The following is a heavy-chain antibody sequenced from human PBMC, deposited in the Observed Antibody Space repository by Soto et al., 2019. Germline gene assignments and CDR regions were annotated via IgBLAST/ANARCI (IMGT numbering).Heavy chain of an antibody. CDR1: GGSISSGGYS. Sequence: QLQLQESGSGLVKPSQTLSLTCAVSGGSISSGGYSWSWIRQPPGKGLEWIGYIYHSGSTYYNPSLKSRVTISVDRSMNQFSLKLSSVTAADTAVYYCASYGGNSPFDYWGQGTLVTVSS. J-gene: IGHJ4*02. CDR3: ASYGGNSPFDY. CDR2: IYHSGST. D-gene: IGHD4-17*01. V-gene: IGHV4-30-2*01.